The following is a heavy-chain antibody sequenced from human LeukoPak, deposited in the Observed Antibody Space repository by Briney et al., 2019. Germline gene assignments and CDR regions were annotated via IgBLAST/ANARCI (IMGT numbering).Heavy chain of an antibody. CDR2: IWYDGSNK. CDR1: GFTFSSYG. Sequence: GGSLRLSCAASGFTFSSYGMHWVRQAPGKGLEWVAVIWYDGSNKYYADSVKGRFTISRDNSKNTLYLQMNSLRAEDTAVYYCARDVTATASFDYWGQGTLVTVSS. D-gene: IGHD2-21*02. J-gene: IGHJ4*02. V-gene: IGHV3-33*01. CDR3: ARDVTATASFDY.